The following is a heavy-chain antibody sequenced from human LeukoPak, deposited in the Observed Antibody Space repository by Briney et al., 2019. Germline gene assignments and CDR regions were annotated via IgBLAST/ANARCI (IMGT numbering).Heavy chain of an antibody. J-gene: IGHJ4*02. CDR3: ARHLYESRGQTSFDY. Sequence: SETLSLTCTVSGGSISSYYWSWIRQPPGKGLEWIGYIYYSGSTNYNPSLKSRVTISVDTSQNQFSLKLSSVTAADTAMYYCARHLYESRGQTSFDYWGQGTLVSVSS. D-gene: IGHD3-22*01. CDR1: GGSISSYY. V-gene: IGHV4-59*08. CDR2: IYYSGST.